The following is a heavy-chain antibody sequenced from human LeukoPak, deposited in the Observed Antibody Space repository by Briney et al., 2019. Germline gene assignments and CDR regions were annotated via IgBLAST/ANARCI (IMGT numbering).Heavy chain of an antibody. J-gene: IGHJ4*02. CDR2: IYHSGST. V-gene: IGHV4-30-2*01. CDR1: GGSISSGGYS. Sequence: SQTLSLTCAVSGGSISSGGYSWSWIRQPPGKGLEWIGYIYHSGSTYYNASLKSRVTISVDTSKNPFSLTLSSVTAADPAAYSCATQGVGYSYGYSAYWGPGTPVTVSS. CDR3: ATQGVGYSYGYSAY. D-gene: IGHD5-18*01.